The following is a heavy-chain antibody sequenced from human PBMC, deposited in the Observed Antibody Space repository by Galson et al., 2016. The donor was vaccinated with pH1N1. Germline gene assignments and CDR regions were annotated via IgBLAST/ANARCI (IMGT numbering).Heavy chain of an antibody. Sequence: TFTTYQMHWVRQAPGQGLEWMGIINPSGGTTRYAQKFQGRVTMTRDTSTSPVYMELRSLRSEDTAVYYCAGAEYGNYVGYFDYGGQGTLVTVSS. CDR2: INPSGGTT. D-gene: IGHD4-11*01. J-gene: IGHJ4*02. CDR3: AGAEYGNYVGYFDY. CDR1: TFTTYQ. V-gene: IGHV1-46*01.